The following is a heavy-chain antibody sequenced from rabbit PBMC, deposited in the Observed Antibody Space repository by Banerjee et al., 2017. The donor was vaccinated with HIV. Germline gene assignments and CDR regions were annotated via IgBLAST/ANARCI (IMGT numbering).Heavy chain of an antibody. CDR1: GSDISSNA. CDR2: IYSSNGDK. D-gene: IGHD4-1*01. CDR3: ARDLAGVIGWNFNL. V-gene: IGHV1S47*01. Sequence: QEQLVESGGGLVQPEGSLTLTCKASGSDISSNAMCWVRQAPGKGLELIACIYSSNGDKWYASWVNGRFTISRSTSLNTVDLKMTSLTAADTATYFCARDLAGVIGWNFNLWGQGTPSSPS. J-gene: IGHJ4*01.